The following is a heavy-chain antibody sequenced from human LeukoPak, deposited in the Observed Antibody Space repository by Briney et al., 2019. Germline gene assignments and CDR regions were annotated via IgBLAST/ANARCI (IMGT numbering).Heavy chain of an antibody. CDR2: IYHSGST. D-gene: IGHD4-17*01. CDR3: AREIPDYASYYYMDV. Sequence: SETLSLTCAVSGYSISSGYYWGWIRQPPGKGLEWIGSIYHSGSTYYNPSLKSRVTMSVDTSKNQFSLKLSSVTAADTAVYYCAREIPDYASYYYMDVWGKGTTVTVSS. V-gene: IGHV4-38-2*02. J-gene: IGHJ6*03. CDR1: GYSISSGYY.